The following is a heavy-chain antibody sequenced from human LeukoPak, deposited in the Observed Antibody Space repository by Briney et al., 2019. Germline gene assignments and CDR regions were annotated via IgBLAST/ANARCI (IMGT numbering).Heavy chain of an antibody. Sequence: PGGSLRLSCAASGFTFSDHYMDWVRQAPGKGLEWVGRTRNKANSYTTEYAASVKGRFTISRGDSKNSLYLQMNSLKTEDTAVYYCARVRGIQLWLHYFDYWGQGTLVTVSS. CDR3: ARVRGIQLWLHYFDY. D-gene: IGHD5-18*01. J-gene: IGHJ4*02. V-gene: IGHV3-72*01. CDR2: TRNKANSYTT. CDR1: GFTFSDHY.